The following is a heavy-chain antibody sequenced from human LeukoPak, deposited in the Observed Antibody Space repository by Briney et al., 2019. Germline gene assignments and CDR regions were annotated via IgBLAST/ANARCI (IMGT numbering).Heavy chain of an antibody. CDR2: IWYDGSNK. Sequence: GGSLRLSCAASGFTFSSYGMHWVRQAPGKGPEWVAVIWYDGSNKYYADSVKGRFTISRDNSKNTLYLQMNSLRAEDTAVYYCAREKLGYCSSTSCYSDYYYGMDVWGQGTTVTVSS. J-gene: IGHJ6*02. V-gene: IGHV3-33*01. D-gene: IGHD2-2*01. CDR3: AREKLGYCSSTSCYSDYYYGMDV. CDR1: GFTFSSYG.